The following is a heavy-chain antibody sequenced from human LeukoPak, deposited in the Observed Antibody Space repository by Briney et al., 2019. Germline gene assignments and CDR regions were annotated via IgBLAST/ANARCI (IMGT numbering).Heavy chain of an antibody. Sequence: GGSLRLSCAASGFTFSSHWMHWVRQAPGKGLVWVSRIKYDASSTSYADSVKGRFTISRDNAKSTLYLQMNSLRAEDTAVYYCARGATYAYYQDYWGQGTLVTVSS. CDR2: IKYDASST. CDR3: ARGATYAYYQDY. D-gene: IGHD1-26*01. V-gene: IGHV3-74*01. CDR1: GFTFSSHW. J-gene: IGHJ4*02.